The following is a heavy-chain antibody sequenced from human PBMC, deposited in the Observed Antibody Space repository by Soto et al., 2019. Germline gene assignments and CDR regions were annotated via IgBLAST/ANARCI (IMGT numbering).Heavy chain of an antibody. CDR2: MNPNSGNT. Sequence: VSCKASGCTFTSYDINWVRQSTGQGLEWMGWMNPNSGNTGYAQKFQGRVTMTRNTSISTAYMELSSLRSEDTAVYYCARGPLSYCGGDRAECAYWGQGTLVNLSS. J-gene: IGHJ4*02. D-gene: IGHD2-21*02. V-gene: IGHV1-8*01. CDR1: GCTFTSYD. CDR3: ARGPLSYCGGDRAECAY.